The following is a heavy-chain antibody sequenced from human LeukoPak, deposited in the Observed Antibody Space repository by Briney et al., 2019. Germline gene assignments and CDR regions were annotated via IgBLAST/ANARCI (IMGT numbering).Heavy chain of an antibody. J-gene: IGHJ6*03. CDR3: ASWDVVVPAAMVDYYYYMDV. CDR1: GFTFSSYS. D-gene: IGHD2-2*01. CDR2: ISSSSSYI. V-gene: IGHV3-21*01. Sequence: AGGSLRLSCAASGFTFSSYSMNWVRQAPEKGLEWVSSISSSSSYIYYADSVKGRFTISRDNAKNSLYLQMNSLRAEDTAVYYCASWDVVVPAAMVDYYYYMDVWGKGTTVTVSS.